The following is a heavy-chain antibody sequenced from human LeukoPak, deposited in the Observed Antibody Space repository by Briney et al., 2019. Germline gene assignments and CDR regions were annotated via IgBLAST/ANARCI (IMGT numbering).Heavy chain of an antibody. CDR1: GFTFSSYA. CDR2: ISRSGDNT. D-gene: IGHD1-1*01. Sequence: GGSLRLSCAASGFTFSSYAMSWVRQAPGKGLEWVSAISRSGDNTYYADSVKGRFTISRDNSKNTLYLQTNSLRAEDTAVYYCAKGDRFGTTGTMDVWGQGTTVTVSS. J-gene: IGHJ6*02. CDR3: AKGDRFGTTGTMDV. V-gene: IGHV3-23*01.